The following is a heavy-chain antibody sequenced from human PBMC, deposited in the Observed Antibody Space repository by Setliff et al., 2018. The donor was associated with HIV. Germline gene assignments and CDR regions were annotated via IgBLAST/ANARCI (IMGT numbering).Heavy chain of an antibody. Sequence: LSLTCSVSGGSISSSSYSWGWIRQPPGKGLEYIGSIYNSGSTYYNPSLMSRVTISVDTSKSQFSLKLSSVTAADTAVYYCARAWGIRGMTTYAFDIWGQGTMVTVSS. V-gene: IGHV4-39*07. CDR3: ARAWGIRGMTTYAFDI. CDR2: IYNSGST. CDR1: GGSISSSSYS. J-gene: IGHJ3*02. D-gene: IGHD3-16*01.